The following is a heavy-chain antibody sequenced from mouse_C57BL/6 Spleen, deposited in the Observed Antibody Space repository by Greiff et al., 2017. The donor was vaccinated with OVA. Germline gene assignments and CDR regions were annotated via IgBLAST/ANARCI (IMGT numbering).Heavy chain of an antibody. D-gene: IGHD2-4*01. V-gene: IGHV1-52*01. CDR2: IDPSDSET. CDR1: GYTFTSYW. Sequence: QVQLQQPGAELVRPGSSVKLSCKASGYTFTSYWMHWVKQRPIQGLEWIGNIDPSDSETHYNQKFKDKATLTVDKSSSTAYMQLSSLTSEDSAVYYCARRDQLRRGVDYWGQGTTRTVSS. J-gene: IGHJ2*01. CDR3: ARRDQLRRGVDY.